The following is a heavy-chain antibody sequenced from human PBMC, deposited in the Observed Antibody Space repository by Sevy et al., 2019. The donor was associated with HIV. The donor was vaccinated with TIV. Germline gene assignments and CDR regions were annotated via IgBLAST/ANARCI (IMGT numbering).Heavy chain of an antibody. CDR3: ARTYYYDISGYYFPHYFDY. V-gene: IGHV4-59*12. J-gene: IGHJ4*02. D-gene: IGHD3-22*01. CDR1: GGSISSYY. Sequence: SETLSLTCTVSGGSISSYYWSWIRQPPGKGLEWIGYIYYSGSTNYNPSLKSRVTISVDTSKNQFSLKLSSVTAADAAVYYCARTYYYDISGYYFPHYFDYWSQGTLVTVSS. CDR2: IYYSGST.